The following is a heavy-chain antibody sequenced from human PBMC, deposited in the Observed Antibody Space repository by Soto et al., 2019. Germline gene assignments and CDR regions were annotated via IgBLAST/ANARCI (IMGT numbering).Heavy chain of an antibody. Sequence: SLKVSCKASGYIFTGYAMHWVRQAPGQRLEWMGWINAGNGNTKYSQKFQGRVTITRDTSASTAYMELSSLRSEDTAVYYCARAVAVAADFDYWGQGTLVPVSS. CDR1: GYIFTGYA. CDR3: ARAVAVAADFDY. J-gene: IGHJ4*02. V-gene: IGHV1-3*01. CDR2: INAGNGNT. D-gene: IGHD6-19*01.